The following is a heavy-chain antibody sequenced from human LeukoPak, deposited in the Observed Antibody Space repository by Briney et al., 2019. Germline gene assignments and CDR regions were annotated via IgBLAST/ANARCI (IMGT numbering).Heavy chain of an antibody. Sequence: PGGSLRLSCVASGFTFSSYAMSWVRQAPGKGLEWVSGISGGGGSIHYADSVKGRFTISRDNSMNTLYLQMNSLRAEDTAVYYCAKEGQQLVYYYYYYMDVWGKGTTVTVSS. J-gene: IGHJ6*03. CDR3: AKEGQQLVYYYYYYMDV. D-gene: IGHD6-13*01. CDR2: ISGGGGSI. CDR1: GFTFSSYA. V-gene: IGHV3-23*01.